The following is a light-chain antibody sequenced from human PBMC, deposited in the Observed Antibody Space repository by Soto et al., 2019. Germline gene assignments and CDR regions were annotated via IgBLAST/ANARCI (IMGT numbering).Light chain of an antibody. V-gene: IGKV1-33*01. J-gene: IGKJ4*01. CDR1: QGIDNY. CDR3: QQFDDLPLT. CDR2: DAS. Sequence: DIQMTQSPSSLSASVGDRVTITCQASQGIDNYLNWYQQQPGKAPQLLIYDASTLDTGVPSRFTGSGSGTNFVLTISSLQPEDFATYYCQQFDDLPLTFGGGTKVEIK.